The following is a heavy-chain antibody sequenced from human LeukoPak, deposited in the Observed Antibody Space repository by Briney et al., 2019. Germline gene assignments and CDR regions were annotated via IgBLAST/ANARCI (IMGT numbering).Heavy chain of an antibody. Sequence: GGSLRLSCAASGFTFSSYGMHWVRQAPGKGLEWVAVISYDGSNKYYADSVKGRFTISRDNSKNTLYLQMNSLRAEDTAVYYCAYDEPYSSSWSGDYYGMDVWGKGTTVTVSS. D-gene: IGHD6-13*01. V-gene: IGHV3-30*18. CDR2: ISYDGSNK. J-gene: IGHJ6*04. CDR3: AYDEPYSSSWSGDYYGMDV. CDR1: GFTFSSYG.